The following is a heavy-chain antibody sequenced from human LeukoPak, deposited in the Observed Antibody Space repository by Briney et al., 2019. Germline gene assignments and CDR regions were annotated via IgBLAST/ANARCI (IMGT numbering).Heavy chain of an antibody. CDR2: IDPSDSYT. Sequence: GESLKISCKGSGYSFTSYWISWVRLMPGKGLEWMGRIDPSDSYTNYSPSFQGHVTISADKSITTAYLQWSSLKASDTAMYYCARHDPTVTSSDYWGQGTLVTVSS. CDR1: GYSFTSYW. CDR3: ARHDPTVTSSDY. J-gene: IGHJ4*02. V-gene: IGHV5-10-1*01. D-gene: IGHD4-17*01.